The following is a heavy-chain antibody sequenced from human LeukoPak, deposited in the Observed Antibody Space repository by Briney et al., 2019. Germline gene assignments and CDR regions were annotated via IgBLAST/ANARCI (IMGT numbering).Heavy chain of an antibody. D-gene: IGHD3-16*02. Sequence: PGGSLRLSCAASGFKFSDYAMHWLRQAPGKSPEWLAVISYDGRNQFYSNSVEGRFLISRDDSTNTVFLEMNSLRPEATGVYYCARASGHYRYFMDVWGKGTAVIVSS. CDR2: ISYDGRNQ. CDR3: ARASGHYRYFMDV. J-gene: IGHJ6*03. CDR1: GFKFSDYA. V-gene: IGHV3-30*04.